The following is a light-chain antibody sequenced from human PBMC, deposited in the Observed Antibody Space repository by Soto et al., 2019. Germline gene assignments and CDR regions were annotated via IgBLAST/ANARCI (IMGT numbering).Light chain of an antibody. V-gene: IGLV4-69*01. CDR3: QTWGTGIHV. Sequence: QPVLTQSPSASASLGASVKLTCTLSSGHSSYPIAWHQQQPEKGPRYLMKLNSDGSHSKEDGIPDRFSGSSSGAERYLTISSLQSEDEADYYCQTWGTGIHVFGTGTKLTVL. J-gene: IGLJ1*01. CDR1: SGHSSYP. CDR2: LNSDGSH.